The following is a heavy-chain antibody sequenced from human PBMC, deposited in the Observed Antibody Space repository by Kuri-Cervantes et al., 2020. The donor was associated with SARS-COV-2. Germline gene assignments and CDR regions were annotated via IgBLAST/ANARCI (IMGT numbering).Heavy chain of an antibody. Sequence: SETLSLTCTVSGGSISSYYWSWIRQPPGKGLEWIGYIYYSGSTNYNPSLKSRVTISVDTSKNRFSLKLSSVTAADTAVYYCARPSQARTGWFDPWGQGTLVTVSS. J-gene: IGHJ5*02. V-gene: IGHV4-59*08. CDR3: ARPSQARTGWFDP. CDR1: GGSISSYY. CDR2: IYYSGST.